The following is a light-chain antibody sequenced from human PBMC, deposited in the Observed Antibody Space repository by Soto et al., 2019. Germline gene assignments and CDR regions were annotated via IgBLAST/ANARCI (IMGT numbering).Light chain of an antibody. V-gene: IGKV3-20*01. Sequence: EIVLTQSPGPLYLSPGERATLSCRASQSVSSSYLAWYQQKPGQAPRLLIYGASSRATRIPDRFSGSGSGTDFTLTISRLEPEDFAVYYCQQYGSWTFGQGTKVEIK. J-gene: IGKJ1*01. CDR2: GAS. CDR3: QQYGSWT. CDR1: QSVSSSY.